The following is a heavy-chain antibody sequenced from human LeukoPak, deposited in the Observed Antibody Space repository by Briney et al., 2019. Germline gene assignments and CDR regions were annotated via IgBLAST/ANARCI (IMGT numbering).Heavy chain of an antibody. V-gene: IGHV3-23*01. J-gene: IGHJ6*04. CDR2: ISGSGGST. CDR1: GFTFSSYA. D-gene: IGHD2-2*01. Sequence: GGSLRLSCVASGFTFSSYAMSWVRQAPGKGLEWVSAISGSGGSTYYADSVKGRFTISRDNSKNTLYLQMNSLRAEDTAVYYCAKGLYCSSTSCSTHYYYYYGMDVWGKGTTVTVSS. CDR3: AKGLYCSSTSCSTHYYYYYGMDV.